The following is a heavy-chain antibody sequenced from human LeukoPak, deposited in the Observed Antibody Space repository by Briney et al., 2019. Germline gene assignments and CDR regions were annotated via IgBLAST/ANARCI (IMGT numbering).Heavy chain of an antibody. V-gene: IGHV1-2*02. Sequence: ASVKVSCKASGYTFSGYYIHWVRQAPGQGLEWMGLIKPDSGNTKYPQKFQGRVTMTRDTSITTAYMEPNRLTSDDTAVYYCARVTGSNSYYRSLGHWGQGTLVTVSS. D-gene: IGHD3-22*01. J-gene: IGHJ4*02. CDR1: GYTFSGYY. CDR3: ARVTGSNSYYRSLGH. CDR2: IKPDSGNT.